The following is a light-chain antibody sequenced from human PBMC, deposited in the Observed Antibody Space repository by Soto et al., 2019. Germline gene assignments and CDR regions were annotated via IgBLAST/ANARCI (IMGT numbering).Light chain of an antibody. J-gene: IGKJ5*01. CDR3: QQRSNWPIT. CDR1: QSISSN. V-gene: IGKV3D-20*02. CDR2: GAS. Sequence: EIVLTQSPGTLSLSPCERATLSSRASQSISSNLAWYQQKPGQAPRLLIYGASSRATGIPDRFSGSGSGTDFTLTISRLEPEDFAVYYCQQRSNWPITFGQGTRLENK.